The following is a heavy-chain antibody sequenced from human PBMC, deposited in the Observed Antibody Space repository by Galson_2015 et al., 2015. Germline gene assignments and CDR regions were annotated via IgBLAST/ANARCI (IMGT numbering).Heavy chain of an antibody. J-gene: IGHJ4*02. CDR1: GFTASSNY. CDR2: LSKTETA. CDR3: ARGRGFIFDF. Sequence: SLRLSCAASGFTASSNYMAWFRQAPGKGLEWVSVLSKTETAYYVDSVRGRFTISRDNSKNTVYLQMDYLTVDDTAVYYCARGRGFIFDFWGQGTLVTVSS. V-gene: IGHV3-53*01. D-gene: IGHD3-10*01.